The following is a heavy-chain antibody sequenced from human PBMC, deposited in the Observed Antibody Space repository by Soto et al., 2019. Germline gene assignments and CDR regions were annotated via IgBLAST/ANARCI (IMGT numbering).Heavy chain of an antibody. V-gene: IGHV1-18*04. CDR3: ARPYEMGATGGMDV. Sequence: SIRAYRKAYDHTFTSYGISRVGRGPEKGTEWMGWLSAYNRNTNYAQKLQGRVTMTTDTSTSTAYMELRSMSSDDTAVYYCARPYEMGATGGMDVWGQGTTVTVSS. CDR2: LSAYNRNT. D-gene: IGHD1-26*01. J-gene: IGHJ6*02. CDR1: DHTFTSYG.